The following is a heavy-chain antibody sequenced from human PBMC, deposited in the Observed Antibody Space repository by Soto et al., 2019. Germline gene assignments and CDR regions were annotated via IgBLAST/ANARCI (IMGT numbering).Heavy chain of an antibody. V-gene: IGHV3-30-3*01. D-gene: IGHD3-22*01. J-gene: IGHJ4*02. Sequence: GGSLRLSCAASGFTFSSYALHWVRQAPGKGLEWLALISSDGSNNYYADSVKGRFTISRDNSKDTLYLQMNSLRVEDTAVYYCARGGPLIIDDYFDSRVFDYWGQGTLVTVSS. CDR3: ARGGPLIIDDYFDSRVFDY. CDR2: ISSDGSNN. CDR1: GFTFSSYA.